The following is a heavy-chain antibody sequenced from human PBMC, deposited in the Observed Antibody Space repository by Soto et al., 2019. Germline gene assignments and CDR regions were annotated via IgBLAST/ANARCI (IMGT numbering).Heavy chain of an antibody. J-gene: IGHJ5*02. Sequence: PSETLSLTCTVSGGSISSGDYYWSWIRQLPGKDLEWIAYIYYNGNTYYTPSLKSRATISLDTSRNQFFLNLNSVTAADTAVYYCARVNRSGWLRWFDPWGRGTLVTV. CDR1: GGSISSGDYY. D-gene: IGHD6-19*01. V-gene: IGHV4-31*03. CDR3: ARVNRSGWLRWFDP. CDR2: IYYNGNT.